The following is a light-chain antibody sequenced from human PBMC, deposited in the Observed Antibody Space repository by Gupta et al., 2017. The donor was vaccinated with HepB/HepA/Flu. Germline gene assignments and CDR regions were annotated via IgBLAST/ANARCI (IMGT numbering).Light chain of an antibody. J-gene: IGKJ1*01. CDR3: QQDKTYWT. CDR2: ESS. Sequence: DIQMTQFPSTLSASVGDTFTITSRDSESVDHCMAWYRQKPEEGHKVMINESSKGKSGDPSGFSGSGDGKEFTHTSDRRQCDDCEIYHGQQDKTYWTFGQGTKVEVK. V-gene: IGKV1-5*03. CDR1: ESVDHC.